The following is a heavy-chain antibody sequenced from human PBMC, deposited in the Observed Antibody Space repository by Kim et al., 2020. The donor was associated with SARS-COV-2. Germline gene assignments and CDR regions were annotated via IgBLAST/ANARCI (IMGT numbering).Heavy chain of an antibody. CDR1: GFTFSSYS. CDR3: ARDPLSVLGELGTGFDP. Sequence: GGSLRLSCAASGFTFSSYSMNWVRQAPGKGLEWVSSISSSSSYIYYADSVKGRFTISRDNAKNSLYLQMNSLRAEDTAVYYCARDPLSVLGELGTGFDPWGQGTLVTVSS. V-gene: IGHV3-21*01. J-gene: IGHJ5*02. D-gene: IGHD3-10*01. CDR2: ISSSSSYI.